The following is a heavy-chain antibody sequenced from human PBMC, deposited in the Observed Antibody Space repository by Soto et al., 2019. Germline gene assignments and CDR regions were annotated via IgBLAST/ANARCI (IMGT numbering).Heavy chain of an antibody. CDR1: GFTFSSYA. Sequence: EVQLLESGGGLVQPGGSLRLSCAASGFTFSSYAMSWVRQAPGQGLEWVSAISGSGGSTYYADSVKGRFTISRDNSKNTLYLQMNSLSAEDTAVYYCAKDGGVWYYYGSGSYIDYWGQGTLVTVSS. D-gene: IGHD3-10*01. J-gene: IGHJ4*02. CDR3: AKDGGVWYYYGSGSYIDY. CDR2: ISGSGGST. V-gene: IGHV3-23*01.